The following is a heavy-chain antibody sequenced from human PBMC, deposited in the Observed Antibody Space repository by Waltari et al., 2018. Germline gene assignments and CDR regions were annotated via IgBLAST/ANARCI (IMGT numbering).Heavy chain of an antibody. V-gene: IGHV3-7*01. Sequence: EVQLVESGGGLVQPGGSLSLCCVACGFEFHGYWMGWFRQAPGKSLEWVANINDDGTKEFYVESLKGRVTISRDNAKNSVYLQTTSLRAEDTALYYCARSGLVSAFDYWGQGSLVTAAS. D-gene: IGHD3-9*01. J-gene: IGHJ4*02. CDR3: ARSGLVSAFDY. CDR2: INDDGTKE. CDR1: GFEFHGYW.